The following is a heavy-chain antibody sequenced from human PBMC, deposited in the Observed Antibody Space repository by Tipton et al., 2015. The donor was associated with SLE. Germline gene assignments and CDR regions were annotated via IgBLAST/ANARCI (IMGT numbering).Heavy chain of an antibody. Sequence: TLSLTCIVSGYSISSGYFWGWVRQPPGRGLEWIATRYHSVPTHYNPSLKSRVTVSEDTSKNQFSLKLISVTAADTAVYFCARIWDYYDSSGFAFDIWGQGTMVTVSS. D-gene: IGHD3-22*01. CDR1: GYSISSGYF. V-gene: IGHV4-38-2*02. J-gene: IGHJ3*02. CDR3: ARIWDYYDSSGFAFDI. CDR2: RYHSVPT.